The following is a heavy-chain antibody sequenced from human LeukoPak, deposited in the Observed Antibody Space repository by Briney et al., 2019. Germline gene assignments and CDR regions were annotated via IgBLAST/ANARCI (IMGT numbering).Heavy chain of an antibody. J-gene: IGHJ4*02. CDR3: ARETSTGFDY. Sequence: PGESLRLSCAASGFTFSNYWMHWVRQAPGKGLVWVSRINFDGSRTTYANSVKGRFTFSRDSAKNTLYLQMNSLRAEDTAVYYCARETSTGFDYWGQGTLVTVSS. D-gene: IGHD4-11*01. CDR1: GFTFSNYW. CDR2: INFDGSRT. V-gene: IGHV3-74*03.